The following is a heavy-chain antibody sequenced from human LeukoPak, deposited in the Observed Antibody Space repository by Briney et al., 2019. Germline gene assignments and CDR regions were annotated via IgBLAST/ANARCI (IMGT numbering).Heavy chain of an antibody. J-gene: IGHJ4*02. D-gene: IGHD6-19*01. V-gene: IGHV4-34*01. Sequence: TSETLSLTCAVYGGSFSGYYWSWIRQPPGKGLEWIGEINHSGSTNYNPSLKGRVTISVDTSKNQFSLKLSSVTAADTAVYYCARGPYSSGWPDYWGQGTLVTVSS. CDR3: ARGPYSSGWPDY. CDR1: GGSFSGYY. CDR2: INHSGST.